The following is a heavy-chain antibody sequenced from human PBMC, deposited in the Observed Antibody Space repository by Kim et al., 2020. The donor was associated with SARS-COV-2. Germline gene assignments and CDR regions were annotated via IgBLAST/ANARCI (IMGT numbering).Heavy chain of an antibody. CDR1: GGSISSGGYY. D-gene: IGHD4-17*01. J-gene: IGHJ4*02. V-gene: IGHV4-31*03. CDR2: IYYSGST. Sequence: SETLSLTCTVSGGSISSGGYYWSWIRQHPGKGLEWIGYIYYSGSTYYNPSLKSRVTISVDTSKNQFSLKLSSVTAADTAVYYCARVDLRLGFDYWGQGTLVTVSS. CDR3: ARVDLRLGFDY.